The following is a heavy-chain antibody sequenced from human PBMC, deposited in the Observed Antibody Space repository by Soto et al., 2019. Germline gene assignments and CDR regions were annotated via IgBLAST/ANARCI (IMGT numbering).Heavy chain of an antibody. CDR1: GGSISSGCYS. J-gene: IGHJ5*02. V-gene: IGHV4-61*01. CDR2: IHYSGST. Sequence: PSETLSLTCTVSGGSISSGCYSWTWIRQHPGKGLEWIGYIHYSGSTNYNPSLKSRVTISVDTSKNQFSLKLSSVTAADTAVYYCARGGYCSSTSCYGVRWFDPWGQGTLVTVPQ. D-gene: IGHD2-2*01. CDR3: ARGGYCSSTSCYGVRWFDP.